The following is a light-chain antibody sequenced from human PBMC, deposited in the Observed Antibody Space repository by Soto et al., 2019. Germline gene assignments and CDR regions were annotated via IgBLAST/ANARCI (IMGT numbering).Light chain of an antibody. CDR3: ISFASSNNLV. Sequence: QSVLTQPPSASGSPGQSVTISCTGTSSDVGGYNYVSWYHQHPGKAPKLMIYEVNERPSGVPDRFSGSKSGNTASLTVSGLQAEDEADYYCISFASSNNLVFGGGTKVTVL. J-gene: IGLJ3*02. V-gene: IGLV2-8*01. CDR2: EVN. CDR1: SSDVGGYNY.